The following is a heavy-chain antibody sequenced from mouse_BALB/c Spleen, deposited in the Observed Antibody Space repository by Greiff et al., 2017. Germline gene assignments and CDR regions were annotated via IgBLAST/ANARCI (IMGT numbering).Heavy chain of an antibody. CDR2: IYPSDSYT. J-gene: IGHJ4*01. V-gene: IGHV1-69*02. Sequence: VQLQQSGAELVRPGASVKLSCKASGYTFTSYWINWVKQRPGQGLEWIGNIYPSDSYTNYNQKFKDKATLTVDKSSSTAYMQLSSPTSEDSAVYYCTRGTTVVRAMDYWGQGTSVTVSS. D-gene: IGHD1-1*01. CDR1: GYTFTSYW. CDR3: TRGTTVVRAMDY.